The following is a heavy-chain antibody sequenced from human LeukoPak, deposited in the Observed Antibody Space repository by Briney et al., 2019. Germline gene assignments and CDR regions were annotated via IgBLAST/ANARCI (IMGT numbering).Heavy chain of an antibody. Sequence: ASVKVSCKASGYTFTGYYMHWARQAPGQGLEWMGRINPNSGGTNYAQKFQGRVTMTRDTSISTAYMELSRLRSDGTAVYYCARRHSSSWSFDYWGQGTLVTVSS. CDR2: INPNSGGT. CDR1: GYTFTGYY. D-gene: IGHD6-13*01. V-gene: IGHV1-2*06. J-gene: IGHJ4*02. CDR3: ARRHSSSWSFDY.